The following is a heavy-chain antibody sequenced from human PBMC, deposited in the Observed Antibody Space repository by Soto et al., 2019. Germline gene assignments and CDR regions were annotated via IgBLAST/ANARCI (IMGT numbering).Heavy chain of an antibody. CDR3: ASGSHVPHY. CDR2: ISHSGST. J-gene: IGHJ4*02. V-gene: IGHV4-30-2*01. Sequence: QLQLQESGSGLVKPSQTLSLTCAVSGGSISSGGYSWSWIRQPPGKGLEWIGYISHSGSTYYNPSLKSRVTISVDRSKNQFSLKLSSVTAEDTAMYCCASGSHVPHYWGQGTLVTVSS. CDR1: GGSISSGGYS. D-gene: IGHD6-6*01.